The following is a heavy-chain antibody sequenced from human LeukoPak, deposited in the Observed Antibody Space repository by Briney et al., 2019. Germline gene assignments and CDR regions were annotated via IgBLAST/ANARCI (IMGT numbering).Heavy chain of an antibody. CDR3: AKPTDDYSNYFDY. V-gene: IGHV3-30*02. CDR1: GFTFSSYG. CDR2: IRYDGSNK. J-gene: IGHJ4*01. D-gene: IGHD4-11*01. Sequence: QPGGSLRLSCAASGFTFSSYGMHWVRQAPGKGLEWVAFIRYDGSNKYYADSVKGRFTISRDNSKNTLYLQMNSLRAEDTAVYYCAKPTDDYSNYFDYWGQEPWSPSPQ.